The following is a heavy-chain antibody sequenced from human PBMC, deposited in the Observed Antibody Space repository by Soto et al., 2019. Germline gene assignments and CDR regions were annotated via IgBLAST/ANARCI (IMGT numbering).Heavy chain of an antibody. CDR2: ISGSGGST. CDR1: GFTFSNYA. Sequence: GGSLRLSCAASGFTFSNYAMSWVRQAPGKGLEWVSAISGSGGSTYYADSVKGRFTISRDNSKNTLYLQMNSLRAEDTAVFYCAKDRGYYYGSGSYWAFDYWGQGTLVTVSS. CDR3: AKDRGYYYGSGSYWAFDY. D-gene: IGHD3-10*01. V-gene: IGHV3-23*01. J-gene: IGHJ4*02.